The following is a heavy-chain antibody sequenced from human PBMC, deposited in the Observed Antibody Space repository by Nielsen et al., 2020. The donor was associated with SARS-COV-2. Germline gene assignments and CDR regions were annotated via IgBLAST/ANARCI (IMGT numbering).Heavy chain of an antibody. Sequence: ASVKVSCKASGYTFINYGLSWVRQAPGQGLEWVGWISANNGNTNYAQKFRGRVTMTTDTSTSTAYMELSSLRSEDTAVYYCASPGGGVEYWGQGTLVTVSS. V-gene: IGHV1-18*01. D-gene: IGHD2-15*01. J-gene: IGHJ4*02. CDR2: ISANNGNT. CDR3: ASPGGGVEY. CDR1: GYTFINYG.